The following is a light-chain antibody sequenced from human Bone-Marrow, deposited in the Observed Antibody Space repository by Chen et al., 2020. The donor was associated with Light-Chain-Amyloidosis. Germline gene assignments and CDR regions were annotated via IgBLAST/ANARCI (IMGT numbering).Light chain of an antibody. CDR2: EVT. CDR1: SSDVGSDNH. J-gene: IGLJ1*01. CDR3: SSYTITNTLV. Sequence: QSALTQPASVSGSPGQSITISCTGTSSDVGSDNHVSWYQQHPDKAPKLMIYEVTNRPSWVPARCSGSKSDNTASLTISGLQTEDEADYFCSSYTITNTLVFGSGTRVTVL. V-gene: IGLV2-14*01.